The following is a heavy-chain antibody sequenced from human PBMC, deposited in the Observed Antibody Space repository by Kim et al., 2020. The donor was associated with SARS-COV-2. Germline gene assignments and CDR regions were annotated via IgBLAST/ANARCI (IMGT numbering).Heavy chain of an antibody. J-gene: IGHJ4*02. CDR1: GFTFSSYA. CDR3: AKRGGRYYGSGSYQN. Sequence: GGSLRLSCAASGFTFSSYAMSWVRQAPGKGLEWVSAISGSGGSTYYADSVKGRFTISRDNSKNTLYLQMNSLRAEDTAVYYCAKRGGRYYGSGSYQNWGQGTLVTVSS. V-gene: IGHV3-23*01. D-gene: IGHD3-10*01. CDR2: ISGSGGST.